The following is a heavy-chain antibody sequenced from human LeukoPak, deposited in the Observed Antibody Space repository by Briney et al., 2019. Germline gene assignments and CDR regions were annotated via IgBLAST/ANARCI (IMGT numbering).Heavy chain of an antibody. Sequence: KISCKGSGYSFTSYWIGWVRQAPGQGLEWMGGIIPIFGTANYAQKFQGRVTITADESTSTAYMELSSLRSEDTAVYYCARSLAGIPYWGQGTLVTVSS. V-gene: IGHV1-69*01. CDR1: GYSFTSYW. CDR2: IIPIFGTA. D-gene: IGHD1-14*01. CDR3: ARSLAGIPY. J-gene: IGHJ4*02.